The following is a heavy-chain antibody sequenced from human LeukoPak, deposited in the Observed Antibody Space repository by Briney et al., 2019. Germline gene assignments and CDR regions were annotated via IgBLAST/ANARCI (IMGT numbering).Heavy chain of an antibody. CDR2: IYGGGTT. J-gene: IGHJ4*02. D-gene: IGHD1-26*01. CDR1: GFTFSSYD. V-gene: IGHV3-66*01. CDR3: ALERGATGVSDY. Sequence: PGGSLRLSCAASGFTFSSYDMSWVRQAPGKGLEWVSVIYGGGTTYYADSVKGRFTISRDNSKNTLYLQMNSLRAEDTAVYYCALERGATGVSDYWGQGTLVTVSS.